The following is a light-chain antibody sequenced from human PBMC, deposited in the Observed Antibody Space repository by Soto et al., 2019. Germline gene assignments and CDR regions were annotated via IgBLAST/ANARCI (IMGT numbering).Light chain of an antibody. CDR3: SSYTSRSTLDYV. J-gene: IGLJ1*01. Sequence: QSALTQPASVSGSPGQSITTSCTGTSTDVGGYNYVSWYQQHPGKAPKLMIYEVSNRPSGVSHRFSGSQSGNTASLTISGLQAEDEADYYCSSYTSRSTLDYVFGSGTKVTVL. V-gene: IGLV2-14*01. CDR2: EVS. CDR1: STDVGGYNY.